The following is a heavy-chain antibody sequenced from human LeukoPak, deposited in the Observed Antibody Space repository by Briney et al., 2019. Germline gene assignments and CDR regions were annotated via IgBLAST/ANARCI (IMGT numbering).Heavy chain of an antibody. J-gene: IGHJ4*02. D-gene: IGHD3-3*01. CDR2: IYYSGST. V-gene: IGHV4-61*08. CDR3: AREWGYDFWGALNY. CDR1: GDSISSGGYY. Sequence: ASETLSLTCTVSGDSISSGGYYWSWIRQPPGKGLEWIGYIYYSGSTHYNPSLKSRVTISVDTSKNQFSLKLSSVTAADTAVYYCAREWGYDFWGALNYWGQGTLVTVSS.